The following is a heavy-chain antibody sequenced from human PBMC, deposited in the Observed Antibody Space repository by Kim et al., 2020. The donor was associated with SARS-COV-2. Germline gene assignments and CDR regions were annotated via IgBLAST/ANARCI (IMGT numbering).Heavy chain of an antibody. J-gene: IGHJ4*02. CDR2: INPGNGDT. Sequence: ASVKVSCKASGYTFTNYAIHWVRQAPGQRLEWMGWINPGNGDTRYSQEFQGRVSISRDTSASTAYMDLNSLRSEDTAVYYCARGAGYSCHYDWGQGTLVTVSP. CDR3: ARGAGYSCHYD. V-gene: IGHV1-3*01. D-gene: IGHD2-2*01. CDR1: GYTFTNYA.